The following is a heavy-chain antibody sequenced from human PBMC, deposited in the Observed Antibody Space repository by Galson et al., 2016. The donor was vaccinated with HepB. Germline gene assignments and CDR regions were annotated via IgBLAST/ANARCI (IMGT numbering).Heavy chain of an antibody. V-gene: IGHV4-39*01. CDR1: GGSVRSSRPY. J-gene: IGHJ4*02. CDR3: ARLRDDYFDY. CDR2: IYYSGSI. Sequence: ETLSLTCTVSGGSVRSSRPYWGWIRQPPGKGLEWIGSIYYSGSIYYNPSLKSRVTISVDTSRNQFSLNLNSVTAPDTAVYYCARLRDDYFDYGGQGTLVTVAS.